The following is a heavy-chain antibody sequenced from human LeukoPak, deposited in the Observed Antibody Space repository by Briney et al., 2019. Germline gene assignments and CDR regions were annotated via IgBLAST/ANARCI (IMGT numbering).Heavy chain of an antibody. CDR1: GSSVSSGNSY. CDR3: ARSRYFDLSWFDP. CDR2: IHYSGST. D-gene: IGHD3-9*01. J-gene: IGHJ5*02. Sequence: NPSETLSLTCTVSGSSVSSGNSYWTWIRQPPGKGLEWIGYIHYSGSTNYNPSLKSRVTISVDTSKNQFSLKLSSVTAADTAVYYCARSRYFDLSWFDPWGQGTLVTVSS. V-gene: IGHV4-61*01.